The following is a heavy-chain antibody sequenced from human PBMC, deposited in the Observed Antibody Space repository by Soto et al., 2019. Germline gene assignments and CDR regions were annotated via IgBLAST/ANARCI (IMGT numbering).Heavy chain of an antibody. J-gene: IGHJ4*01. CDR3: ARVDISVAGRNYYAY. CDR1: GFTFSDCY. D-gene: IGHD6-19*01. Sequence: PGGSLRLSCAASGFTFSDCYMSWIRQAPGKGLEWVSYISSSGSTIYYADSVKGRFTISRDNAKNSLYLQMNSLRAEDTAVYYCARVDISVAGRNYYAYSAQGTLVPVSS. V-gene: IGHV3-11*01. CDR2: ISSSGSTI.